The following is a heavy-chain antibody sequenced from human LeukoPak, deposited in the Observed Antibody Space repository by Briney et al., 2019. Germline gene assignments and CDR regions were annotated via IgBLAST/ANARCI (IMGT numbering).Heavy chain of an antibody. J-gene: IGHJ6*03. D-gene: IGHD2-15*01. CDR1: GGSFSSYA. V-gene: IGHV1-69*01. Sequence: SVKVSCKASGGSFSSYAISWVRQAPGRGREWMGGIIPIFGTANYAQKFQGRVTITADESTSTAYMELSSLRSEDTAVYYCARAKIFDYYYYMDVWGKGTTVTVSS. CDR2: IIPIFGTA. CDR3: ARAKIFDYYYYMDV.